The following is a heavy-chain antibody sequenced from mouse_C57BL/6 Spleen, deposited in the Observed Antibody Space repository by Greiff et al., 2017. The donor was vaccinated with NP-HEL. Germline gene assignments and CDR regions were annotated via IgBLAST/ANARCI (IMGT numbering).Heavy chain of an antibody. Sequence: QVQLKQPGAELVKPGASVKLSCKASGYTFTSYWMHWVKQRPGQGLEWIGMIHPNSGSTNYNEKFKSKATLTVDKSSSTAYMQLSSLTSEDSAVYYCARNYGSSPWFAYWGQGTLVTVSA. CDR3: ARNYGSSPWFAY. D-gene: IGHD1-1*01. J-gene: IGHJ3*01. V-gene: IGHV1-64*01. CDR2: IHPNSGST. CDR1: GYTFTSYW.